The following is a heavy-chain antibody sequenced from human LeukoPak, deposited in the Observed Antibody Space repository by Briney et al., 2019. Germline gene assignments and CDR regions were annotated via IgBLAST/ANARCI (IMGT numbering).Heavy chain of an antibody. CDR1: GYTFTYRY. CDR3: ASSGGGASGYATLDY. CDR2: ITPFNGNT. V-gene: IGHV1-45*02. D-gene: IGHD5-12*01. J-gene: IGHJ4*02. Sequence: SVKVSCNASGYTFTYRYLHWVRHAAGQALEWMGWITPFNGNTNYAQKFQDRVTITRDKSMSTAYMELSSLRSEDTAMYYCASSGGGASGYATLDYWGQGTLVTVSS.